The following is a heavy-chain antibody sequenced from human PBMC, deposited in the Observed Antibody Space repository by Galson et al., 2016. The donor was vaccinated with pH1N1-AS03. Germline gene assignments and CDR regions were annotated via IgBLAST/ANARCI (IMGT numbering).Heavy chain of an antibody. J-gene: IGHJ4*02. CDR3: ARGLTYHFGSGSVF. CDR1: GGTLSTFA. CDR2: FISLYDKA. Sequence: SVKVSCKASGGTLSTFAISWVRQAPGQGLEWMGGFISLYDKANYAPKFQGRVTITADIFTNTAYMELSGLSSEDTAVYYCARGLTYHFGSGSVFWGQGTLVTVSS. D-gene: IGHD3-10*01. V-gene: IGHV1-69*06.